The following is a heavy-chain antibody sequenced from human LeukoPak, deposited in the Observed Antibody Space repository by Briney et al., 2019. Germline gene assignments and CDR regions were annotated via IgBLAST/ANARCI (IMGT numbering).Heavy chain of an antibody. Sequence: ASVKVSCKASGGTFSSYAISWVRQAPGQGLEWMGGIIPIFGTANYAQKFQGRVTITPDESTSTAYMELSSLRSEDTAVYYCARGSFWSGYYRYYYYMDVWGKGTTVTVSS. V-gene: IGHV1-69*13. J-gene: IGHJ6*03. D-gene: IGHD3-3*01. CDR2: IIPIFGTA. CDR3: ARGSFWSGYYRYYYYMDV. CDR1: GGTFSSYA.